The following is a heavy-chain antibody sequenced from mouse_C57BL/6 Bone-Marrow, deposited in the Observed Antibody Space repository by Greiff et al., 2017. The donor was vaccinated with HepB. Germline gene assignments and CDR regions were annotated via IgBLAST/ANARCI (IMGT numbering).Heavy chain of an antibody. D-gene: IGHD1-1*01. J-gene: IGHJ4*01. CDR1: GFTFSDYY. Sequence: EVQRVESGGGLVQPGGSLKLSCAASGFTFSDYYMYWVRQTPEKRLEWVAYISNGGGSTYYPDTVKGRFTISRDNAKNTLYLQMSRLKSEDTAMYYCARSYYYGSSYDAMDYWGQGTSVTVSS. V-gene: IGHV5-12*01. CDR2: ISNGGGST. CDR3: ARSYYYGSSYDAMDY.